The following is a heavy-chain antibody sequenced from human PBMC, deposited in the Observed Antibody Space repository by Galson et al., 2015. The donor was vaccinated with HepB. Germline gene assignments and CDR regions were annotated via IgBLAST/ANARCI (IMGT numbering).Heavy chain of an antibody. CDR1: GYTFRTYA. J-gene: IGHJ4*02. V-gene: IGHV1-3*01. CDR2: INAGNGNT. CDR3: ARESVIVPAATPYYFDY. D-gene: IGHD2-2*01. Sequence: SVKVSCKASGYTFRTYAMHWVRQAPGQRLEWMGWINAGNGNTKYSQKFQGRVTITRDTSASTVYMELSRLRSEDRAVYYCARESVIVPAATPYYFDYWGQGTLVSVSS.